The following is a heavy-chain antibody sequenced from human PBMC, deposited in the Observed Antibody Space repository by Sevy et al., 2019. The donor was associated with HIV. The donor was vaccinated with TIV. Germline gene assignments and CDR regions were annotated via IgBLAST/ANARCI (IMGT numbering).Heavy chain of an antibody. D-gene: IGHD2-15*01. Sequence: GGFLRLSCAASEFTFSIYWMTWVRQAPGKGLEWVASIKQDGSEKYYVDSVNGRFTISRDNAKNSLYLQMVSLRAEDTVVYYCVRGGSLPPVYCSGGSCYGYYYGMDVWGQGTTVTVSS. CDR2: IKQDGSEK. V-gene: IGHV3-7*01. J-gene: IGHJ6*02. CDR1: EFTFSIYW. CDR3: VRGGSLPPVYCSGGSCYGYYYGMDV.